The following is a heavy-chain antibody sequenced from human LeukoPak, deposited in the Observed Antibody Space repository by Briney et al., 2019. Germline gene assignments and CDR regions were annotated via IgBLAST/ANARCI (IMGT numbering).Heavy chain of an antibody. CDR1: GGSISSYY. D-gene: IGHD2-8*01. J-gene: IGHJ3*02. V-gene: IGHV4-59*01. CDR3: ARAAGVPIAFDI. CDR2: IYYSGST. Sequence: KPSGNPSPTFTVSGGSISSYYLSWIQQPPRKGLGWIGYIYYSGSTNYNPSLKSRVTISVDTSKNQFSLRLCSVTAADTAVYYCARAAGVPIAFDIWGQGTMVTVSS.